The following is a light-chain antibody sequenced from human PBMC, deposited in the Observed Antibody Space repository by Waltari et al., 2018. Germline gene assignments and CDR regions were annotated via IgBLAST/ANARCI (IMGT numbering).Light chain of an antibody. V-gene: IGKV3-11*01. CDR3: QQRSNWPLLT. CDR1: QSITHY. CDR2: DAS. Sequence: EIVLTQSPATLSFSPGERATLSCRASQSITHYVARYQQKRGQAPRLLISDASNRATGIPARFSGSGSGTDFTLTISGLEPEDFAVYYCQQRSNWPLLTFGGGTKVEIK. J-gene: IGKJ4*01.